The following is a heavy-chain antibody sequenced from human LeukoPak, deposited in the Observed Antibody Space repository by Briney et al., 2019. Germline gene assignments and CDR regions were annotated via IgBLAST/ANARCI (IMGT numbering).Heavy chain of an antibody. CDR2: IYTSGST. CDR3: ARGNTGQYPYYYYYMDV. CDR1: GGSISSGSYY. V-gene: IGHV4-61*02. D-gene: IGHD1-14*01. Sequence: PSETLSLTCTVSGGSISSGSYYWSWIRQPAGKGLEWIGRIYTSGSTNYNPSLKSRVTISVDTSKNQFSLKLSSVTAADTAVYYCARGNTGQYPYYYYYMDVWGKGTTVTVSS. J-gene: IGHJ6*03.